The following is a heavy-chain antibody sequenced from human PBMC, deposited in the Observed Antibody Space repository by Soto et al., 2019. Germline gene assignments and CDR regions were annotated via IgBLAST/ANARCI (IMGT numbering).Heavy chain of an antibody. J-gene: IGHJ4*02. V-gene: IGHV3-7*01. Sequence: EVQLVESGGGLVQPGGSLRLSCAASGFTFSSYWMSWVRQAPGKGLEWVANIKQDGSEKYYVDSVKGRFTISRDNXXNSLYLQMNSLRAEDTAVYYCASPYYSSGWYPGDYWGQGTLVTVSS. CDR2: IKQDGSEK. CDR1: GFTFSSYW. CDR3: ASPYYSSGWYPGDY. D-gene: IGHD6-19*01.